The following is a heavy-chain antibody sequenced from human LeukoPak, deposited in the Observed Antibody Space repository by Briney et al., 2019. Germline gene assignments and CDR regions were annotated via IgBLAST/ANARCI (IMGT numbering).Heavy chain of an antibody. D-gene: IGHD1-26*01. CDR1: RVTFSNHA. J-gene: IGHJ4*02. CDR3: ATRPASETYYAVFDY. Sequence: PGGSLRLSCAASRVTFSNHAMSWVRQAPGKGLEWVSGITGSGGSTYHAESVKGRFTISRDNSKNTLYLEMNSLRAEDTAVYFCATRPASETYYAVFDYWGQGTLVTVSS. CDR2: ITGSGGST. V-gene: IGHV3-23*01.